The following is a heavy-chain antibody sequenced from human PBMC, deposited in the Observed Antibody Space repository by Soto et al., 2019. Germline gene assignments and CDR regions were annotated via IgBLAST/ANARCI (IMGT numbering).Heavy chain of an antibody. Sequence: SETLSLTCSVSGGYISSYYWSWIRQPAGKGLEWIGRIFSSGSTHYNPSLKSRVTMSVDTSRNQISLRLTSVTAADTAVYYCARGRVVVPAAVMFNCLDPWGQGALVTAPQ. V-gene: IGHV4-4*07. CDR2: IFSSGST. CDR3: ARGRVVVPAAVMFNCLDP. D-gene: IGHD2-2*01. J-gene: IGHJ5*02. CDR1: GGYISSYY.